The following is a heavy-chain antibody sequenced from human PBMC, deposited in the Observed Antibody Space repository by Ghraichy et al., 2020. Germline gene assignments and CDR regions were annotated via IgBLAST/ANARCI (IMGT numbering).Heavy chain of an antibody. V-gene: IGHV1-2*02. CDR3: ARGIQLWYPLDY. J-gene: IGHJ4*02. D-gene: IGHD5-18*01. Sequence: ASVKVSCKASGYTFTGYDMHWVRQAPGQGLEWMGWINPNSGGTNYAQKFQGRVTMTRDTSISTAYMELSRLRSDDTAVYYCARGIQLWYPLDYWGQGTLVTGSS. CDR1: GYTFTGYD. CDR2: INPNSGGT.